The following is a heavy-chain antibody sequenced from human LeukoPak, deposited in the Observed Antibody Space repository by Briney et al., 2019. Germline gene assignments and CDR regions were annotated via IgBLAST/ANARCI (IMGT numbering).Heavy chain of an antibody. CDR1: GYTLTELS. CDR3: ASHGAYFDY. V-gene: IGHV1-8*01. Sequence: ASVKVSCKVSGYTLTELSMHWVRQATGQGLEWMGWMNPNSGNTGYAQKFQGRVTMTRNTSISTAYMELSSLRSEDTAVYYCASHGAYFDYWGQGTLVTVSS. J-gene: IGHJ4*02. D-gene: IGHD4-17*01. CDR2: MNPNSGNT.